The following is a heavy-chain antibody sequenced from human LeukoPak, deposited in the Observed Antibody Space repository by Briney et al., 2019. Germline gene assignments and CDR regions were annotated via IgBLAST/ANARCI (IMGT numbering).Heavy chain of an antibody. J-gene: IGHJ5*02. CDR1: GFTFSSFS. D-gene: IGHD6-13*01. CDR3: ARDPSVAATGWGRWFDH. CDR2: ISSSSSIV. Sequence: GGSLRLSCAASGFTFSSFSMNWVRQAPGKGLEWLSYISSSSSIVYYGDSVKGRFTISRDNAKNSLYLQMNSLRDEDTAVYYCARDPSVAATGWGRWFDHWGLGTLVTVSS. V-gene: IGHV3-48*02.